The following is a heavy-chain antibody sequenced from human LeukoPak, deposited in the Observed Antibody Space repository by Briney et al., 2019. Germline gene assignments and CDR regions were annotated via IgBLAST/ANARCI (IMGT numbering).Heavy chain of an antibody. CDR2: IWYDGSNK. Sequence: GGSLRLSCAASGFTFSSYGMHWVRLAPGKGLEWVAVIWYDGSNKYYADPAKGRFTISRDNSKNTLYLQMNSLRAEDTAVYYCAKTKNDYSNSDYFDYWGQGTLVTVSS. CDR1: GFTFSSYG. J-gene: IGHJ4*02. CDR3: AKTKNDYSNSDYFDY. D-gene: IGHD4-11*01. V-gene: IGHV3-33*06.